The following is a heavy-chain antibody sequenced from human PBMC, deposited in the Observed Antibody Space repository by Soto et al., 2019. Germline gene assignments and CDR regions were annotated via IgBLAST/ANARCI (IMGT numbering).Heavy chain of an antibody. J-gene: IGHJ5*02. Sequence: QVQLQESGPGLVKPSQTLSLTCTVSGGAISSSGYYWSWIRLHPGKGLEWIGYIYYSGTAHYNPSLKGRVTFSVDTAKNQFYLELNSVTAADTAVYYCARDGDNWFDPWGQGTLGTVSS. V-gene: IGHV4-31*03. CDR3: ARDGDNWFDP. CDR2: IYYSGTA. D-gene: IGHD3-3*01. CDR1: GGAISSSGYY.